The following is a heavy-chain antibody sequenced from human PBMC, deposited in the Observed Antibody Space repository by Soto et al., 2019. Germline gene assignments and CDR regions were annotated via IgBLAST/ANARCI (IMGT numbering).Heavy chain of an antibody. CDR2: IRGSGAES. J-gene: IGHJ5*02. D-gene: IGHD1-26*01. CDR1: GFSFSNFA. V-gene: IGHV3-23*01. CDR3: ARSEGADGVVWFDT. Sequence: EVQLLQSGGDLVQPGGSLRVSCVASGFSFSNFAMSWVRQAPGKGLEWVSGIRGSGAESHYADSVRGRFPISRDNSKNTVYLEMHSLNVGDTAVYYCARSEGADGVVWFDTWGQGTLVTVSS.